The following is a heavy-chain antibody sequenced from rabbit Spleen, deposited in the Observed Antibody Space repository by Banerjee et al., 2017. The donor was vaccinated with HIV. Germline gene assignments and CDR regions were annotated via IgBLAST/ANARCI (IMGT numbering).Heavy chain of an antibody. Sequence: QEPLEESGGGLVQPGESLKLSCKASGFDFSSYWMSWVRQAPGKGLEWIGCIGTNTGKTYYATWVNGRFTISKTSSTTVTLQMTSLTAADTATYFCARSGSGNYIDGYFNLWGPGTLVTVS. CDR1: GFDFSSYW. CDR2: IGTNTGKT. D-gene: IGHD1-1*01. V-gene: IGHV1S45*01. CDR3: ARSGSGNYIDGYFNL. J-gene: IGHJ4*01.